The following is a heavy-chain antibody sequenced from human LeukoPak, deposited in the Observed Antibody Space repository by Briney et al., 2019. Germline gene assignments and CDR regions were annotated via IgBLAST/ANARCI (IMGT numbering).Heavy chain of an antibody. CDR2: INTQGTYT. V-gene: IGHV3-74*01. Sequence: GGSLRLSCAVSGITFSSYWMHWVRQDPGRGLLWVSRINTQGTYTNYADSVKGRSTISRDNAKNTLYLQMSSLRADDTAVYYCVIDLGDYNDFWGQGTLVSVSS. D-gene: IGHD2-15*01. CDR1: GITFSSYW. CDR3: VIDLGDYNDF. J-gene: IGHJ4*02.